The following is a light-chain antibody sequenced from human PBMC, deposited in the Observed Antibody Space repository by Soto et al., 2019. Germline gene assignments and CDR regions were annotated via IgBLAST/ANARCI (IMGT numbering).Light chain of an antibody. CDR2: GNS. Sequence: QSVLTQPPSVSGAPGQRVTISCTESSSNIGAGYDVPWYQQIPGTAPKPLIYGNSNRPSGVPDRFSGSKSGTSASLAITGLQAEDEADYYCQSYDSSLSGSVVFGGGTKLTVL. V-gene: IGLV1-40*01. CDR1: SSNIGAGYD. CDR3: QSYDSSLSGSVV. J-gene: IGLJ2*01.